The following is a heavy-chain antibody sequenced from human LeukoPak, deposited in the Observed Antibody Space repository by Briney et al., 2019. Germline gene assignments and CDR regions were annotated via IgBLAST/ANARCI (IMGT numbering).Heavy chain of an antibody. V-gene: IGHV3-7*01. CDR3: AKAADYSNAFDI. Sequence: GGSLRLSCAASGFTFSSYWMTWVRQAPGKGLEWVANIGEDGSEKYYVDSVKGRFTISRDNAKNSLYLQVNSLRAEDTAVYYCAKAADYSNAFDIWGQGTMVTVSS. D-gene: IGHD3-16*01. J-gene: IGHJ3*02. CDR2: IGEDGSEK. CDR1: GFTFSSYW.